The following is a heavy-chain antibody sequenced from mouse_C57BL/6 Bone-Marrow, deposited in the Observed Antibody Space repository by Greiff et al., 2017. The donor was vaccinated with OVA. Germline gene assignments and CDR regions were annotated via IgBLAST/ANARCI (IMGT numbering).Heavy chain of an antibody. CDR2: IDPENGDT. D-gene: IGHD1-1*01. J-gene: IGHJ4*01. Sequence: EVQRVESGAELVRPGASVKLSCTASGFTIKDDYMHWVKQRPEQGLEWIGWIDPENGDTEYASKFQGKATITADTSSNTAYLQLSSLTSEDTAVYYCLYYYGSSFDYYAMDYWGQGTSVTVSS. V-gene: IGHV14-4*01. CDR3: LYYYGSSFDYYAMDY. CDR1: GFTIKDDY.